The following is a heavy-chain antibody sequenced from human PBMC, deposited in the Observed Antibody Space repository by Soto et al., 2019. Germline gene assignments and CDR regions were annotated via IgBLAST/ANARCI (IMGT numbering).Heavy chain of an antibody. CDR3: ARARLLFSVSLDAFDI. V-gene: IGHV1-3*01. CDR1: GYTFTSYA. CDR2: INAGNGNT. J-gene: IGHJ3*02. D-gene: IGHD2-2*01. Sequence: QVQLVQSGAEVKKPGASVKVSCKASGYTFTSYAMHWVRQAPGQRLEWMGWINAGNGNTKYSQKFQGRVTITRDTSASTAYMELSRLRSVDTAVYYCARARLLFSVSLDAFDIWGQGTMVTVSS.